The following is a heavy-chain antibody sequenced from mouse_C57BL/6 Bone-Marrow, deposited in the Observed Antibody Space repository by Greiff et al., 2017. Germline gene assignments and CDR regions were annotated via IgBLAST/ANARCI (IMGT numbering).Heavy chain of an antibody. D-gene: IGHD4-1*01. J-gene: IGHJ3*01. CDR1: GYTFTSYW. CDR3: ARRQLTGTGFAY. Sequence: QVQLQQPGAELVKPGASVKLSCKASGYTFTSYWMQWVKQRPGQGLEWIGEIDPSDSYTNYNQKFKGKATLTVDTSSSTAYMQRSSRTSEDSAVYYCARRQLTGTGFAYWGQGTLVTVSA. V-gene: IGHV1-50*01. CDR2: IDPSDSYT.